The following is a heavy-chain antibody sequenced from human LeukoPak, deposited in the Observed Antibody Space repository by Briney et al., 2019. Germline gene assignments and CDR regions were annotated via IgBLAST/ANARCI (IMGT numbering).Heavy chain of an antibody. CDR1: GGSINSYY. CDR2: IYYSGST. D-gene: IGHD3-3*01. CDR3: ARGLDFWSGYYGFDT. J-gene: IGHJ5*02. Sequence: SETLSLTCTVSGGSINSYYWNWIRQPPGKGLEWIGYIYYSGSTNYSPSLKSRVTISVDTSKNHFSLKLTSVTAADTAVHYCARGLDFWSGYYGFDTWGQGTLVTVSS. V-gene: IGHV4-59*12.